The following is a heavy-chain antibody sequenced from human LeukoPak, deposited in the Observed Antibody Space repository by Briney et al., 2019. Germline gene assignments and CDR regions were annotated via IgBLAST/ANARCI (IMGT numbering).Heavy chain of an antibody. Sequence: GASVKVSCKVSGYTLTELSMHWVRQAPGKGLEWMGGFDPEGGETIYAQKFQGRVTMTEDTSTDTAYMELSSLRSEDTAVYYCATLTATGGAWFDPWGQGTLVTVSS. CDR1: GYTLTELS. CDR3: ATLTATGGAWFDP. V-gene: IGHV1-24*01. CDR2: FDPEGGET. D-gene: IGHD7-27*01. J-gene: IGHJ5*02.